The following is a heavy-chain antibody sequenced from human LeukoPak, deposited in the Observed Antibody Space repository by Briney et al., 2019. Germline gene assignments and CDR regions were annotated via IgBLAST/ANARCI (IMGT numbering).Heavy chain of an antibody. CDR3: AREQTNLDP. Sequence: PSETLSLTCAVYGGSCSGYYWSWIRQPPGKGLEWIGEINHSGSTNYNPSLKSRVTMSVDTSKNQFSLKRSSVTAADTAVYYCAREQTNLDPWGQGTLVTVSS. V-gene: IGHV4-34*01. CDR1: GGSCSGYY. CDR2: INHSGST. J-gene: IGHJ5*02.